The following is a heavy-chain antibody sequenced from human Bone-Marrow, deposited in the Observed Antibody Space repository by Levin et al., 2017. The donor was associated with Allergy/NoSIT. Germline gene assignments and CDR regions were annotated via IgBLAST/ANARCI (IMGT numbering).Heavy chain of an antibody. D-gene: IGHD3-3*01. V-gene: IGHV3-23*01. Sequence: GGSLRLSCAASGFTFSSHAMTWVRQVPGKGLEWVSYISGSGHRTHYADAVKGRFIISRDNSNNMLHLQMNSLRAEDTAIYYCVKDLSTYFDFWTGFYGDYWGQGSLVSVSS. CDR1: GFTFSSHA. J-gene: IGHJ4*02. CDR2: ISGSGHRT. CDR3: VKDLSTYFDFWTGFYGDY.